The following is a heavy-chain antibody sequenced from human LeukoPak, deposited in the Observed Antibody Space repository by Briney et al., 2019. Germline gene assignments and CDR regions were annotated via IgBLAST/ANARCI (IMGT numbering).Heavy chain of an antibody. V-gene: IGHV4-34*01. Sequence: SETLSLTCAVYGGSFSGYYWSWIRQPPGKGLEWIGEINHSGSANYNPSLKSRVTISVDTSKNQFSLKLSSVPAADTAVYYCARGHGVAAAGIDYWGQGTLVTVSS. J-gene: IGHJ4*02. D-gene: IGHD6-13*01. CDR2: INHSGSA. CDR3: ARGHGVAAAGIDY. CDR1: GGSFSGYY.